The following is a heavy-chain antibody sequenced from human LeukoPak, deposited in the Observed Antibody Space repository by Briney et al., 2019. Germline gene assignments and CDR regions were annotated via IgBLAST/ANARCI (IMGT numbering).Heavy chain of an antibody. CDR2: IRGKGDNYAT. CDR3: SRRIAAYALDI. D-gene: IGHD6-13*01. V-gene: IGHV3-73*01. J-gene: IGHJ6*02. CDR1: GFSFSGST. Sequence: GGSLKLSCAASGFSFSGSTIHWVRQASGNGLEWVGRIRGKGDNYATTYASSVKGRFTISRDDSRNTAYLQMNSLKKDDTAVYYCSRRIAAYALDIWGQGTTVTVSS.